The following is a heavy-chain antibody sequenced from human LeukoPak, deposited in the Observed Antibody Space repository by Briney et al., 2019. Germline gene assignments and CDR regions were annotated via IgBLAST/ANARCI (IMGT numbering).Heavy chain of an antibody. CDR3: AKRPWIFGHPLDY. CDR1: GFTFSSYS. V-gene: IGHV3-21*01. Sequence: GGSLRLSCAASGFTFSSYSMNWVRQAPGKGLEWVSSISSSSSYIYYADSVKGRFTISRDNAKNSLYLQMNSLRAEDTAVYYCAKRPWIFGHPLDYWGQGTLVTVSS. J-gene: IGHJ4*02. CDR2: ISSSSSYI. D-gene: IGHD3/OR15-3a*01.